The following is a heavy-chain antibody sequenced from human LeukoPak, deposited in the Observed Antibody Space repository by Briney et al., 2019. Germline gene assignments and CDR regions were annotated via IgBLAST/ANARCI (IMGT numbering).Heavy chain of an antibody. D-gene: IGHD3-22*01. J-gene: IGHJ4*02. V-gene: IGHV1-18*01. CDR3: ARSPLASYYDSSGYRHIFDY. Sequence: EASVKVSCKASGYTFTSYGISWVRQAPGQGLEWMGWISAYNGNTNYAQKLQGRVTMTTDTSTSTAYMELSSLRSEDTAVYYCARSPLASYYDSSGYRHIFDYWGQGTLVTVSS. CDR2: ISAYNGNT. CDR1: GYTFTSYG.